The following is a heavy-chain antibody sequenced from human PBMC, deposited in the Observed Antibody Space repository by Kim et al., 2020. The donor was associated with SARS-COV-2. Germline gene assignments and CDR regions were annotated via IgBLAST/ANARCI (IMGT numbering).Heavy chain of an antibody. D-gene: IGHD3-22*01. CDR3: AKDVMHYYDSSGIT. CDR2: ISYDGSNK. CDR1: GFTFSSYG. Sequence: GGSLRLSCAASGFTFSSYGMHWVRQAPGKGLEWVAVISYDGSNKYYADSVKGRFTISRDNSKNTLYLQMNSLRAEDTAVYYCAKDVMHYYDSSGITWGQGTLVTVSS. J-gene: IGHJ5*02. V-gene: IGHV3-30*18.